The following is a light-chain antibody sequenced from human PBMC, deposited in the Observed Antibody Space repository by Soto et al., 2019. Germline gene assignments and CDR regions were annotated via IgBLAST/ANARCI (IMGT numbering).Light chain of an antibody. J-gene: IGKJ1*01. Sequence: DVVMTQSPLSLPVTLGQPASISCRSSQSLVHSDGNTYLNWFHQRPGQSPRRLIYKVSNRDSGVPDRFSGSGSGTDFTLKISGVEAEDVGLYYCMQGTHWPHTFGQGTKV. V-gene: IGKV2-30*02. CDR2: KVS. CDR3: MQGTHWPHT. CDR1: QSLVHSDGNTY.